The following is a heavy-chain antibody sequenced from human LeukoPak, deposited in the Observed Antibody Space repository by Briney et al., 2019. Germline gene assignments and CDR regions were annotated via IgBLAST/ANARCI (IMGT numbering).Heavy chain of an antibody. Sequence: KSGGSLRLSCAASGFTFSSYSMNWVRQAPGKGLEWVSSISSSSSYIYYADSVKGRFTISRDNAKNSLYLQMNSLRAEDTAVYYCAGDSPRGAFDIWGQGTMVTVSS. CDR1: GFTFSSYS. CDR3: AGDSPRGAFDI. V-gene: IGHV3-21*01. J-gene: IGHJ3*02. CDR2: ISSSSSYI.